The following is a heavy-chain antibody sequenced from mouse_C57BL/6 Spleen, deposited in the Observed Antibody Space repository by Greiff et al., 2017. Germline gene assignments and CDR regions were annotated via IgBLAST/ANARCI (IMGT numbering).Heavy chain of an antibody. CDR1: GFSLTSYG. J-gene: IGHJ3*01. D-gene: IGHD2-5*01. CDR3: ARMDSNPFAY. Sequence: VKLVESGPGLVPPSQCLSITCTVSGFSLTSYGVHWVRQSPGKGLEWLGVLWGGGSTDYNASFISRLSISKANSKSHVFFKMNSLQADDTAIYYWARMDSNPFAYWGQGTLVTVSA. V-gene: IGHV2-2*01. CDR2: LWGGGST.